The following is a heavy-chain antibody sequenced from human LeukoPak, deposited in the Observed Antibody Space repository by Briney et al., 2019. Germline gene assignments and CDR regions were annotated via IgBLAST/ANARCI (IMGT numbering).Heavy chain of an antibody. CDR2: ISYDGSNK. J-gene: IGHJ4*02. CDR1: GFTFSSHY. CDR3: ARGRATVTTFDY. V-gene: IGHV3-30*04. D-gene: IGHD4-11*01. Sequence: GGSLRLSCAASGFTFSSHYMHWVRQAPGKGLEWVAVISYDGSNKYYADSVKGRFTISRDNSKNTLYLQMNSLRAEDTAVYYCARGRATVTTFDYWGQGTLVTVSS.